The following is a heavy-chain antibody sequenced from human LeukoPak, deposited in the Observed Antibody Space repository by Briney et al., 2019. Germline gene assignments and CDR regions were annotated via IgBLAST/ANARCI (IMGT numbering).Heavy chain of an antibody. CDR1: GGSISSGDYY. CDR3: ARRITMVRGILMAFDI. V-gene: IGHV4-30-4*01. J-gene: IGHJ3*02. CDR2: IYYSGST. D-gene: IGHD3-10*01. Sequence: SETLSLTCTVSGGSISSGDYYWSWIRQPPGKGLEWIEYIYYSGSTNYNPSLKSRVTISVDTSKNQFSLKLSSVTAADTAVYYCARRITMVRGILMAFDIWGQGTMVTVSS.